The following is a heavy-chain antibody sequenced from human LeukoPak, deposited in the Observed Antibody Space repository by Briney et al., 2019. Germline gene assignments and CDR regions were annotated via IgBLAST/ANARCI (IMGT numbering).Heavy chain of an antibody. CDR1: GFTFSYFW. D-gene: IGHD6-19*01. V-gene: IGHV3-7*05. J-gene: IGHJ4*02. CDR2: IKPDGSDK. Sequence: GGSLGLSCAASGFTFSYFWMTWVRQAPGKGLEWVATIKPDGSDKYYVDSVKGRFTISRDNAKNSLYLQMDSLRAEDTAVYYCAKGGSTNGWLFDYWGQGSLVTVSS. CDR3: AKGGSTNGWLFDY.